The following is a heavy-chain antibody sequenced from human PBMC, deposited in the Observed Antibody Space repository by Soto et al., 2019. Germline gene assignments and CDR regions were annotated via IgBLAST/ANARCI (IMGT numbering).Heavy chain of an antibody. V-gene: IGHV1-46*02. CDR1: GYNFNQYY. D-gene: IGHD4-17*01. CDR2: INLRGGTT. CDR3: ARGPDDSDVPRWNH. Sequence: QVQLVQSGPEVRKTGASVRLSCATSGYNFNQYYIHWVRQAPGQGLEWMGIINLRGGTTEYAHKFRGRVTVTGYTATRTAYMELSSLRSEDTAVYFCARGPDDSDVPRWNHWGQGTLITVSS. J-gene: IGHJ4*02.